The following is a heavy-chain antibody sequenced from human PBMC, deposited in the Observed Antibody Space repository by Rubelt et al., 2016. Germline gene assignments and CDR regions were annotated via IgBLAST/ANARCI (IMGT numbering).Heavy chain of an antibody. CDR2: ISGSAGRT. D-gene: IGHD3-10*01. CDR3: ARDSLTLYGSGSYHAFDI. CDR1: GFTFSSYA. Sequence: GQLLESGGGLVQPGGSLRLSCAASGFTFSSYAMSWVRQAPGKGLEWVSVISGSAGRTNNADSVKGRFIISRDKSKNTLYLQMNSLRAEDTAVYYCARDSLTLYGSGSYHAFDIWGQGTMVTVS. V-gene: IGHV3-23*01. J-gene: IGHJ3*02.